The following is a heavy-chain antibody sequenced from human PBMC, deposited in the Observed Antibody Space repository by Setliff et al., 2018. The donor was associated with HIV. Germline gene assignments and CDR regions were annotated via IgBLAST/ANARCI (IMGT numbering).Heavy chain of an antibody. Sequence: SETLSLTCAVYGVSFSGYYWNWIRQTPGRGLEWIGEIDHSGSTNYNPSLKSRVTISADTSKNQVSLKLSSVTAVDTAVYYCAKKGNGDYHFDYWGQGTLVTVSS. CDR2: IDHSGST. CDR3: AKKGNGDYHFDY. D-gene: IGHD4-17*01. V-gene: IGHV4-34*01. CDR1: GVSFSGYY. J-gene: IGHJ4*02.